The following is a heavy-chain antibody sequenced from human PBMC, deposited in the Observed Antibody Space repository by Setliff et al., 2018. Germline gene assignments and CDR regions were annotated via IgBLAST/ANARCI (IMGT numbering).Heavy chain of an antibody. Sequence: SETLSLTCTVPGDSISSISYYWGWIRQPPGKGLEWIGTIYDSGTTYYNPSLKSRVTIFVDTSKNQFSLNLNSVTAADTGVYYCVSCRYQVPYDYWGQGILVTVSS. CDR3: VSCRYQVPYDY. CDR2: IYDSGTT. D-gene: IGHD2-2*01. CDR1: GDSISSISYY. V-gene: IGHV4-39*01. J-gene: IGHJ4*02.